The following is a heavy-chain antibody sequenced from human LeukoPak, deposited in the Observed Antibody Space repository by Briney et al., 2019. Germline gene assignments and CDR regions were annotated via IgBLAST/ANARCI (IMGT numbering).Heavy chain of an antibody. CDR3: ARAGVVGPYYFDY. V-gene: IGHV4-59*01. D-gene: IGHD1-26*01. J-gene: IGHJ4*02. CDR2: VYYSGST. CDR1: GASISSYY. Sequence: SETLSLTCTVSGASISSYYWTWIRQPPGKGLEWIGYVYYSGSTNYNPSLKSRVTISVDTSKNQFSLKLSSVTAADTAVYYCARAGVVGPYYFDYWGQGTLVTVSS.